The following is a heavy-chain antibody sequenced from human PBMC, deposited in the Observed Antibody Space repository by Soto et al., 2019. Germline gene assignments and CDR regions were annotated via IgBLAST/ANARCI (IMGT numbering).Heavy chain of an antibody. V-gene: IGHV4-34*01. CDR3: ARRGMYSSSYPHY. Sequence: LSETLSLTCAVYGGSFSGYYWSWIRQPPGKGLEWIGEINHSGSTNYNPSLKSRVTISVDTSKNQFSLKLSSVTAADTAVYYCARRGMYSSSYPHYWGQGTLVTVSS. CDR2: INHSGST. CDR1: GGSFSGYY. J-gene: IGHJ4*02. D-gene: IGHD6-6*01.